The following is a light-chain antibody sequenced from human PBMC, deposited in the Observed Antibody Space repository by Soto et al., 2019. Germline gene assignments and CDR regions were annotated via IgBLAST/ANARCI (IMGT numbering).Light chain of an antibody. CDR1: SSNFGGNT. Sequence: QSVLTQPPSASGTPGQRVTISCSGSSSNFGGNTVTWYQQLPGAAPKLLIYSNNQRPSGVPDRFSGSKSGTSASLAISGLQSEDEADYYCAAWDDSLNGSYVFGTGTKVTVL. CDR3: AAWDDSLNGSYV. J-gene: IGLJ1*01. CDR2: SNN. V-gene: IGLV1-44*01.